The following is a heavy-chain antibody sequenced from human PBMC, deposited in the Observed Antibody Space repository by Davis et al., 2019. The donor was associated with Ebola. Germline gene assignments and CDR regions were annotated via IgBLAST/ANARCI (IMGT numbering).Heavy chain of an antibody. CDR1: GGSISSGGYY. Sequence: SETLSLTCTVSGGSISSGGYYWSWIRQHPGKGLEWIGYIYYSGSTYYNPSLKSRVTISVDTSKNQFSLKLSSVTAADTAVYYCARSPDVLRFLEWFFDYWGQGTLVTVSS. J-gene: IGHJ4*02. CDR2: IYYSGST. CDR3: ARSPDVLRFLEWFFDY. V-gene: IGHV4-31*03. D-gene: IGHD3-3*01.